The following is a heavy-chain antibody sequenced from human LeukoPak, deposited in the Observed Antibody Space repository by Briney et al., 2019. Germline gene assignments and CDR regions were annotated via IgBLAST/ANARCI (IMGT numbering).Heavy chain of an antibody. V-gene: IGHV4-59*01. D-gene: IGHD2-21*02. J-gene: IGHJ4*02. CDR1: DSSINSYY. CDR3: ASSGGYCGGDCYPNYFDY. CDR2: IYYSRST. Sequence: ETLARKCTDRDSSINSYYWSWIRQPPGKGLEWIGYIYYSRSTNYNPSLKSRVTISVDTSKNQFSLKLSSVTAADTAVYYCASSGGYCGGDCYPNYFDYWGQGTLGTVSS.